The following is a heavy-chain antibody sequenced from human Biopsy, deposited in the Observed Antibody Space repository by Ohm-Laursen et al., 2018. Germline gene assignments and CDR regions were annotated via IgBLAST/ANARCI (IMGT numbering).Heavy chain of an antibody. CDR2: NIPILGTG. J-gene: IGHJ1*01. D-gene: IGHD3-9*01. Sequence: SSVKVSCNVSSYTFTDYNIHWMRQAPGQGLEWLGGNIPILGTGNYAQKFQDRVTVAADTSTSTATMELRSLRSDDTAVYYCATKLTGYFHHWGQGTLVIVSS. V-gene: IGHV1-69*06. CDR1: SYTFTDYN. CDR3: ATKLTGYFHH.